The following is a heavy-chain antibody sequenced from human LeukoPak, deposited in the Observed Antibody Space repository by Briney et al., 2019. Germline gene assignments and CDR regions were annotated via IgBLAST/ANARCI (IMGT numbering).Heavy chain of an antibody. CDR3: ARDKDDYGSGNHWFDP. D-gene: IGHD3-10*01. Sequence: AGGSLRLSCAASGFTFSSYAMHWVRQAPGKGLEWVAVISYDGSNKYYADSVKGRFTISRDNAKNSLYLQMNSLRAEDTAVYHCARDKDDYGSGNHWFDPWGQGTLVTVSS. CDR1: GFTFSSYA. CDR2: ISYDGSNK. J-gene: IGHJ5*02. V-gene: IGHV3-30-3*01.